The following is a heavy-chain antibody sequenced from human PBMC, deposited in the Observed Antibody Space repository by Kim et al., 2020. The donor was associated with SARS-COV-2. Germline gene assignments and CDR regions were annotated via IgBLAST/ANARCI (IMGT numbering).Heavy chain of an antibody. Sequence: QKFQGRVTMTRDTSISTAYMELSRLRSDDTAVYYCARGIQLWVKFDAFDIWGQGTMVTVSS. J-gene: IGHJ3*02. CDR3: ARGIQLWVKFDAFDI. D-gene: IGHD5-18*01. V-gene: IGHV1-2*02.